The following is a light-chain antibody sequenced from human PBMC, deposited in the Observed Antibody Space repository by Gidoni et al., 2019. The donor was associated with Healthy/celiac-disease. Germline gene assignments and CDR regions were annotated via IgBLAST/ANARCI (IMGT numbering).Light chain of an antibody. CDR2: DAS. Sequence: ELVLTQFPGTLSVSPGARATLFCTATQTVSAKFLAWYQQKPGHPPTLLIYDASRRATGVPDRFSGSGSGTDFTLTIKRLQNEEVALYYCQQYGAPPLTFGGGTRVEI. CDR1: QTVSAKF. CDR3: QQYGAPPLT. J-gene: IGKJ4*01. V-gene: IGKV3-20*01.